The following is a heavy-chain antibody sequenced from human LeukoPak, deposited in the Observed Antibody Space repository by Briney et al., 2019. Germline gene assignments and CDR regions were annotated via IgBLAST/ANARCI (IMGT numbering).Heavy chain of an antibody. CDR1: GFIFSHYG. CDR2: IWRDGRNR. Sequence: GWAVSLSCAASGFIFSHYGMHWVGQAPGRGREWVAVIWRDGRNRFYAGSVKGRFPISRNNSQNTVFLQMNSLRVEDTAMYYCARDAQRGFDYSNSLEYWGHGTLVTVSS. J-gene: IGHJ4*01. D-gene: IGHD4-11*01. V-gene: IGHV3-33*01. CDR3: ARDAQRGFDYSNSLEY.